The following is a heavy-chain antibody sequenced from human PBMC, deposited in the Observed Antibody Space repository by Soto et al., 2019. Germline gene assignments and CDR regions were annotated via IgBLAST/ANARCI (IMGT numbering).Heavy chain of an antibody. CDR1: GFTFNTYS. Sequence: EVQLEESGGGLVQPGGSLRLYCAASGFTFNTYSMSWVRLAPGRGLEWLANIGPDGSDKFYVDSVKGRFAISRDNAKNSLYLQLNSLRAEDTAVYYCSIQPAPWGQGTLVTVSS. V-gene: IGHV3-7*01. J-gene: IGHJ5*02. CDR3: SIQPAP. CDR2: IGPDGSDK.